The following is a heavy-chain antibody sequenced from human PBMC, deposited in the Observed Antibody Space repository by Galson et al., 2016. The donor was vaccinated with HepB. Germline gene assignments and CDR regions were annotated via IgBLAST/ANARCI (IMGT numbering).Heavy chain of an antibody. CDR1: GYIFTERY. D-gene: IGHD2/OR15-2a*01. Sequence: SVKVSCKASGYIFTERYIYWMRQAPGQGLEWMGWINPNGGGTWFAQKFQGRVTMTRDTSLTTAYMELSSLNSADTAFYSCARGFYGPEYWGQGTLVTGSS. J-gene: IGHJ4*02. CDR3: ARGFYGPEY. CDR2: INPNGGGT. V-gene: IGHV1-2*02.